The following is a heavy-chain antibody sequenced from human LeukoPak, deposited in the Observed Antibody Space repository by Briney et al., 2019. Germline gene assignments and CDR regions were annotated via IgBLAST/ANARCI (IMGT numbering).Heavy chain of an antibody. CDR2: INGRGDNT. Sequence: GGSLRLSCAASGVIISSYAMSWVRQAPGKGLEWVSAINGRGDNTYYADFVKGRFTISRDNSKNTLYLQMNSLRAEDTAVYYCARLGVSGTYFDFWGQGTLVTVSS. CDR1: GVIISSYA. CDR3: ARLGVSGTYFDF. V-gene: IGHV3-23*01. D-gene: IGHD3-10*01. J-gene: IGHJ4*02.